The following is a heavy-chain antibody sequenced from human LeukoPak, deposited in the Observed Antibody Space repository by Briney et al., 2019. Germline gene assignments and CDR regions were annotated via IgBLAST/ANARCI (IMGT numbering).Heavy chain of an antibody. CDR3: AKDRTLDYDILTGPFDY. CDR1: GGSISSYY. J-gene: IGHJ4*02. Sequence: PSETLSLTCTVSGGSISSYYWSWVRQAPGKGLEWVSAISGSGGSTYYADSVKGRFTISRDNSKNTLYLQMNSLRAEDTAVYYCAKDRTLDYDILTGPFDYWGQGTLVTVSS. V-gene: IGHV3-23*01. D-gene: IGHD3-9*01. CDR2: ISGSGGST.